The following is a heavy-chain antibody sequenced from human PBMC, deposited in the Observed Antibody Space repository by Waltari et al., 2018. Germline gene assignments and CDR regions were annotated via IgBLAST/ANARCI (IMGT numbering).Heavy chain of an antibody. CDR3: ARDAFSEWLLGHYGMDV. CDR1: GFTFSSYS. CDR2: ISSSSSTI. D-gene: IGHD3-3*01. J-gene: IGHJ6*02. V-gene: IGHV3-48*01. Sequence: EVQLVESGGGLVQPGGSLRLSCAASGFTFSSYSLNWVRQAPGKGLEWVSYISSSSSTIYYADSVKGRFTISRDNAKNSLYLQMNSLRAEDTAVYYCARDAFSEWLLGHYGMDVWGQGTTVTVSS.